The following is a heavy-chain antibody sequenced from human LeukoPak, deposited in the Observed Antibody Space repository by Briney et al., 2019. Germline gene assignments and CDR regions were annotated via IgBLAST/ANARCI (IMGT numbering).Heavy chain of an antibody. D-gene: IGHD6-19*01. CDR3: AREGSPVAGTGEWFPRYYYGMDV. CDR1: GGSFSGYY. CDR2: INHSGST. Sequence: PSETLSLTCAVYGGSFSGYYWSWIRQPPGKGLEWIGEINHSGSTNYNPSLKSRVTISVDTSKNQFSLKLSSVTAADTAVYYCAREGSPVAGTGEWFPRYYYGMDVWGQGTTVTVSS. V-gene: IGHV4-34*01. J-gene: IGHJ6*02.